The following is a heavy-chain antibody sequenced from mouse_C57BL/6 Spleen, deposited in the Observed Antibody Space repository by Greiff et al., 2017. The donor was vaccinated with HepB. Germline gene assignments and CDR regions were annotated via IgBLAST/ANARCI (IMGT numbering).Heavy chain of an antibody. CDR1: GYSITSGYY. J-gene: IGHJ1*03. CDR3: ARLITTVVAYWYFDV. CDR2: ISYDGSN. Sequence: VQLQQSGPGLVKPSQSLSLTCSVTGYSITSGYYWNWIRQFPGNKLEWMGYISYDGSNNYNPSLKNRISITRDTSKNQFFLKLNSVTTEDTATYYCARLITTVVAYWYFDVWGTGTTVTVSS. V-gene: IGHV3-6*01. D-gene: IGHD1-1*01.